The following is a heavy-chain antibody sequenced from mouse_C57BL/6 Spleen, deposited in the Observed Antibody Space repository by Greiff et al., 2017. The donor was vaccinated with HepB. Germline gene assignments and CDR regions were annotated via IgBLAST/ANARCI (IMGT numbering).Heavy chain of an antibody. CDR1: GYTFTSYW. J-gene: IGHJ2*01. CDR2: INPSSGYT. D-gene: IGHD1-1*01. Sequence: VQLQQSGAELAKPGASVKLSCKASGYTFTSYWMHWVKQRPGQGLEWIGYINPSSGYTKYNQKFKDTATLTADKSSSTAYMQLSSLTYEDSAVYYGARFGSSSGFDYWGQGTTLTVSS. V-gene: IGHV1-7*01. CDR3: ARFGSSSGFDY.